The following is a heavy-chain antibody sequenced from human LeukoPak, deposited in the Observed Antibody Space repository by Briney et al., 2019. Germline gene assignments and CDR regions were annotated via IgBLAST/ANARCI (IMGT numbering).Heavy chain of an antibody. Sequence: TSETLSLTCTVSGGSISSYYWSWIRQPPGKGLEWIGYIYYSGSTNYNPSLKSRVTISVDTSKNQFSLKLSSVTAADTAVYYCAGHHPRNTVDFWGQGTLVTVSS. D-gene: IGHD2/OR15-2a*01. J-gene: IGHJ4*02. V-gene: IGHV4-59*08. CDR2: IYYSGST. CDR1: GGSISSYY. CDR3: AGHHPRNTVDF.